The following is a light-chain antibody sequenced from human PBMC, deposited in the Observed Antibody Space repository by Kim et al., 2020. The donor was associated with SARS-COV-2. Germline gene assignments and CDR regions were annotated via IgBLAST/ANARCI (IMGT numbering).Light chain of an antibody. CDR1: QDIRNN. CDR3: LQHNTYPTT. CDR2: CTS. J-gene: IGKJ5*01. V-gene: IGKV1-17*01. Sequence: AAVGDRVTIPCRASQDIRNNLGCYQQNPGRAPKRLIYCTSTLQSGVPSRFSGSGSATEFTLPISSVQPEDFATYYCLQHNTYPTTFGQGTRLEIK.